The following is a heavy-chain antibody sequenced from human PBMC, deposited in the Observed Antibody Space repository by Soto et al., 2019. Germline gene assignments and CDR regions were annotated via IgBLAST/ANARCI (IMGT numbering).Heavy chain of an antibody. CDR3: ARNMDTWNSDPYDI. D-gene: IGHD1-1*01. CDR2: IYFSEST. CDR1: GASISSGDYY. J-gene: IGHJ3*02. V-gene: IGHV4-30-4*01. Sequence: SETLSLTCNVSGASISSGDYYWSWIRQPPGKGLEWIGYIYFSESTSYNPSLKSRVTISGDKSKNQFSLRVTSVTAADTAVYYCARNMDTWNSDPYDIWGQGTMVTVSS.